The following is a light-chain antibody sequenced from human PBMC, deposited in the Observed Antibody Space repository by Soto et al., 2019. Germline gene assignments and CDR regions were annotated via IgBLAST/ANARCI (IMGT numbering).Light chain of an antibody. Sequence: EIVLMQSPGTLSLSPGKRATLSCRASQSVRSNYLAWYQQKPGQAPRLLIYGISSRATGIPDRFSGSGSGTDFTLTISRLEPEDFAVYYCQQHSSWPLTFGGGTKVEI. V-gene: IGKV3-20*01. CDR2: GIS. CDR3: QQHSSWPLT. CDR1: QSVRSNY. J-gene: IGKJ4*01.